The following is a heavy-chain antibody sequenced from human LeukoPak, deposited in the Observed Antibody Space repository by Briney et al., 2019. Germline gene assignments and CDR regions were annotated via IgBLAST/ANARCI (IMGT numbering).Heavy chain of an antibody. D-gene: IGHD3-10*01. V-gene: IGHV1-69*01. CDR3: AGGYSYGSSLITMVRGVIYYGMDV. CDR1: GGTFSSYA. Sequence: GSSVKVSCKASGGTFSSYAISWVRQAPGQGLEWMGGIIPIFGTANYARKFQGRVTITADESTSTAYMELSSLRSEDTAVYYCAGGYSYGSSLITMVRGVIYYGMDVWGQGTTVTVSS. J-gene: IGHJ6*02. CDR2: IIPIFGTA.